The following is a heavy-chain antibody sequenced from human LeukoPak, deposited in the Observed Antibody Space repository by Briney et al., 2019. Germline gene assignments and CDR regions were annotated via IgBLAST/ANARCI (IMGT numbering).Heavy chain of an antibody. V-gene: IGHV2-5*02. Sequence: SGPTLVKPTQTLTLTCTFSGFSLSTSGVGVGWIRQPPGKALEWLALIYWDDDKRYSPSLKSRLTITKDTSKNQVVLTMTNMDPVDTATYYCAHRSFLGSYPRSPLFDYWGQGTLVTVSS. CDR3: AHRSFLGSYPRSPLFDY. D-gene: IGHD1-26*01. CDR2: IYWDDDK. CDR1: GFSLSTSGVG. J-gene: IGHJ4*02.